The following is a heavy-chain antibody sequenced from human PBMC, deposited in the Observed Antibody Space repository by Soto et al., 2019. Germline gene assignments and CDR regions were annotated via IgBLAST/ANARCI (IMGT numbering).Heavy chain of an antibody. V-gene: IGHV1-3*01. CDR2: INAGYGNT. CDR3: ARDTGDGTFDF. CDR1: GYTFSSYA. J-gene: IGHJ4*02. Sequence: QVHLVQSGAEVRKPGASVKVSCKASGYTFSSYAMHWVRQAPGQRLEWMGWINAGYGNTKSSQKFQDRVTISRDTSASTAYMELTSLGSEDTAVYDCARDTGDGTFDFWGQGTLVTVSS. D-gene: IGHD7-27*01.